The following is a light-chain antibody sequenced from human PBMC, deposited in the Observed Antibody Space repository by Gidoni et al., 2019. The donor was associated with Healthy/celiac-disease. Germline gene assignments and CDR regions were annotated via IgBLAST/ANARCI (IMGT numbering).Light chain of an antibody. CDR2: DAS. CDR1: QSVSSY. CDR3: QQRSNWLYT. Sequence: EIVLTQSPATLSLSPGERATLSCRASQSVSSYLAWYQQKPGQAPRLLIYDASNRATGIPARFSGSGSGTDFTLTISSLEPDDFAVYYCQQRSNWLYTFGQXTKLEIK. J-gene: IGKJ2*01. V-gene: IGKV3-11*01.